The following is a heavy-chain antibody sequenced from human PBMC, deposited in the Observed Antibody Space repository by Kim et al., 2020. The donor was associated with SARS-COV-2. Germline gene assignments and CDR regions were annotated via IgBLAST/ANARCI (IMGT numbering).Heavy chain of an antibody. V-gene: IGHV3-48*03. J-gene: IGHJ4*02. CDR2: ISVDGSRG. CDR3: TRDNPTVADFDS. D-gene: IGHD4-17*01. Sequence: GGSLRLSCATSGFNLGAYEMNWVRQAPGKGLEWVAYISVDGSRGEYADSVEGRFSIFKDNAQKSLILQMNSLRAEDTALYYCTRDNPTVADFDSWCQGTL. CDR1: GFNLGAYE.